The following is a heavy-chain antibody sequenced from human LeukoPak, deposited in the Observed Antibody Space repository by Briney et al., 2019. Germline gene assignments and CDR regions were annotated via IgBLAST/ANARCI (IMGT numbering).Heavy chain of an antibody. Sequence: SETLSLTCAVYGGSFSGYYWSWIRQPPGKGLEWIGEINHGGSTNYNPSLKSRVTISVDTSKNQFSLKLSSVTAADTAVYYCAREHCSGGSCYSIYYYYYMDVWGKGTTVTVSS. CDR2: INHGGST. J-gene: IGHJ6*03. CDR3: AREHCSGGSCYSIYYYYYMDV. D-gene: IGHD2-15*01. CDR1: GGSFSGYY. V-gene: IGHV4-34*01.